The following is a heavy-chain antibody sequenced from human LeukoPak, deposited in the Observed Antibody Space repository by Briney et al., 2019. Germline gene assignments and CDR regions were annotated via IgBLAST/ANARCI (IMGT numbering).Heavy chain of an antibody. CDR2: ISSSSSYI. V-gene: IGHV3-21*01. CDR1: GFTFTPYS. D-gene: IGHD6-19*01. CDR3: ARDRRTAGYSSEGFDY. J-gene: IGHJ4*02. Sequence: GGSLRLSCAASGFTFTPYSMNWVRQAPGKGLEWVSSISSSSSYIYYADSVKGRFTISRDNSKNTLYLQMNSLRAEDTAVYYCARDRRTAGYSSEGFDYWGQGTLVTVSS.